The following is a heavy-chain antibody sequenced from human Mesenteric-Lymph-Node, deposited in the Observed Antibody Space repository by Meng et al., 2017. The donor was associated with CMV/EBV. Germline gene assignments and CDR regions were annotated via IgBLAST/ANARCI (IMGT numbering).Heavy chain of an antibody. Sequence: GESLKISCAASGFTFSNYGIHWVRQAPGKGLEWVAFIRYDGSNKYYADSVKGRFTISRDNSKNTLYLQMNSLRAEDTAVYYCARDPVVGADGDAFDIWGQGTMVTVSS. CDR3: ARDPVVGADGDAFDI. D-gene: IGHD1-26*01. J-gene: IGHJ3*02. CDR1: GFTFSNYG. CDR2: IRYDGSNK. V-gene: IGHV3-30*02.